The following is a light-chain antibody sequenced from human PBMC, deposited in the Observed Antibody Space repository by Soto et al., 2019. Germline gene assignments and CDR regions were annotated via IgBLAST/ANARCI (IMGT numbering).Light chain of an antibody. V-gene: IGLV2-14*01. Sequence: QSALTQPASVSGSPGQSLTISCTGTSSDIGAFDFVSWYQHSPDIAPKLLIYDVTHRPSGVSDRFSGSKSGDTASLTISGLQADDESFYFCCSFTRDNTWVFGGGTKLTVL. CDR1: SSDIGAFDF. CDR2: DVT. J-gene: IGLJ3*02. CDR3: CSFTRDNTWV.